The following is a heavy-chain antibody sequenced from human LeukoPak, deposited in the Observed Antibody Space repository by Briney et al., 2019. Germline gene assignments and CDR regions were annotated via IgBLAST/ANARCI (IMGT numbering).Heavy chain of an antibody. V-gene: IGHV3-23*01. D-gene: IGHD4-23*01. CDR1: GGSISDSY. Sequence: PSETLSLTCTVSGGSISDSYWSWLRQPPGKGLEWVSSLSGGGGVAYYADSVKGRFTISRDNSKNTLFLQMNSLRAEDTAVYYCAKDSRVVTDTPGDYWGQGTLVTVSS. CDR3: AKDSRVVTDTPGDY. CDR2: LSGGGGVA. J-gene: IGHJ4*02.